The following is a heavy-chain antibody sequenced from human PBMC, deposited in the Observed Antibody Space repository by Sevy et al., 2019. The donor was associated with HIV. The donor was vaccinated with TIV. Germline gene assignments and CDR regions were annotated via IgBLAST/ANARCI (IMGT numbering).Heavy chain of an antibody. CDR1: GFTFSDYA. CDR3: ARDRRAGYSSNWYRDFDY. J-gene: IGHJ4*02. Sequence: GESLKISCAASGFTFSDYAMHWVRQAPGKGLEWVAVISHDGFNQYYADSVKGRLTISRDSSKTTLYLEMHSLRAEVTALYYCARDRRAGYSSNWYRDFDYWGQGTLVTVSS. V-gene: IGHV3-30*04. D-gene: IGHD6-13*01. CDR2: ISHDGFNQ.